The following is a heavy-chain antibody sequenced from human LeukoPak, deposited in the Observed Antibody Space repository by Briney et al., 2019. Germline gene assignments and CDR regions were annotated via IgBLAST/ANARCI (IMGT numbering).Heavy chain of an antibody. J-gene: IGHJ4*02. D-gene: IGHD6-13*01. CDR1: GFTFSSYS. CDR2: ISSSSSYI. Sequence: GGSLRLSCAASGFTFSSYSMNWVRQAPGKGLEWVSSISSSSSYIYYADSVKGRFTISRDNAKNSLYLQMNSLRAEDTAVYYCARDRASIAAVDYWGQGTLVTVSS. CDR3: ARDRASIAAVDY. V-gene: IGHV3-21*01.